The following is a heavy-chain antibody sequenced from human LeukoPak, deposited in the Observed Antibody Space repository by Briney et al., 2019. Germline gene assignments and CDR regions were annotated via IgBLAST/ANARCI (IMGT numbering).Heavy chain of an antibody. CDR2: IYTGGSA. CDR3: ARVHGADILTGYHRFYYYYMDV. J-gene: IGHJ6*03. D-gene: IGHD3-9*01. V-gene: IGHV4-4*07. Sequence: PSETLSLTCTVSGGSISSYYWSWIRQPAGKGLEWIGRIYTGGSANYNPSLKSRVTISVDTSKNQFSLKLSSVTAADTAVYYCARVHGADILTGYHRFYYYYMDVWGKGTTVTVSS. CDR1: GGSISSYY.